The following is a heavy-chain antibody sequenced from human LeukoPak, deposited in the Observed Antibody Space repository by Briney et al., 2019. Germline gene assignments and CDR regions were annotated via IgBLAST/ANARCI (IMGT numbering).Heavy chain of an antibody. V-gene: IGHV3-53*04. J-gene: IGHJ4*02. CDR3: ARVDTVMAYYFDL. CDR1: GFTFSSYG. CDR2: IYSGGTT. Sequence: GGSLRLSCAASGFTFSSYGMYWVRQAPGKGLEWVSTIYSGGTTYYADSVMGRFTISRHNSRNTLYLQMNSLRAEDTAVYYCARVDTVMAYYFDLWGQGTLVTVSS. D-gene: IGHD5-18*01.